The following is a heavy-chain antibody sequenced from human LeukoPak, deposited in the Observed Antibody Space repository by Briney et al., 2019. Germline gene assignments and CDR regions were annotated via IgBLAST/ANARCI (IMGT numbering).Heavy chain of an antibody. V-gene: IGHV3-21*01. J-gene: IGHJ4*02. CDR3: AAGGGDYDGEFDY. CDR2: ISSSSSYI. CDR1: GFTFSSYA. Sequence: GGSLRLSCAASGFTFSSYAMSWVRQAPGKGLEWVSSISSSSSYIYYADSVKGRFTISRDNAKNSLYLQMNSLRAEDTAVYYCAAGGGDYDGEFDYWGQGTLVTVSS. D-gene: IGHD3-22*01.